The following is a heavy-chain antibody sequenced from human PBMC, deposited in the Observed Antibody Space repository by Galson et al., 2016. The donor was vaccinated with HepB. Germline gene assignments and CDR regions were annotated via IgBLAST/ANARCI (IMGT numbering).Heavy chain of an antibody. V-gene: IGHV4-34*01. CDR3: AREDIAAYYIDS. Sequence: SETLSLTCAVSGGSFSGYYSTWIRQPPGKGLEWIAEIHPSGTSNYNPSLGSRITMSLDTSKHQFSLILRSVTAADTAVYYCAREDIAAYYIDSWGQGTLVIVSS. D-gene: IGHD6-6*01. CDR2: IHPSGTS. CDR1: GGSFSGYY. J-gene: IGHJ5*01.